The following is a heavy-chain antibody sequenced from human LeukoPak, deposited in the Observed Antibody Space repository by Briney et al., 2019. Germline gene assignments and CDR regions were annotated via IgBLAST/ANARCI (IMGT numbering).Heavy chain of an antibody. Sequence: GGSLRLSCAASGFSFSNFALTWVRQAPGKGLEWVSSISGVNTFYADSVKGRFSISRDNYKNTLYLQMSSLRAEDTAVYYCARDPNGNYVGAFDFQRWGQGSLVTVSS. D-gene: IGHD4-17*01. V-gene: IGHV3-23*01. CDR2: ISGVNT. CDR1: GFSFSNFA. J-gene: IGHJ1*01. CDR3: ARDPNGNYVGAFDFQR.